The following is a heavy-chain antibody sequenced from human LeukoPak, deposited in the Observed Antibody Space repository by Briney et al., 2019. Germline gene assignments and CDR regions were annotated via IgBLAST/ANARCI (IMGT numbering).Heavy chain of an antibody. V-gene: IGHV4-4*07. D-gene: IGHD6-6*01. CDR3: ARGGSYINSSPSFDY. CDR1: GASVNSYY. Sequence: SETLSLTCTVPGASVNSYYWSWIRQPAGKGLEWIGRISPSGSTNYRPALKSRVTMSGDTSKNQFSLKLFFVTAADTAVCYCARGGSYINSSPSFDYWGQGTLVTVSS. CDR2: ISPSGST. J-gene: IGHJ4*02.